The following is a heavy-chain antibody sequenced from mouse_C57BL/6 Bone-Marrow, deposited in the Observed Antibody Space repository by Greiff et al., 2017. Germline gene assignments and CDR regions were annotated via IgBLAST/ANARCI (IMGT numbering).Heavy chain of an antibody. D-gene: IGHD1-1*01. CDR2: IRNKANGYTT. CDR3: AGDKTYYGSSLYAMDY. V-gene: IGHV7-3*01. CDR1: GFTFTDYY. Sequence: EVKLMESGGGLVQPGGSLSLSCAASGFTFTDYYMSWVRQPPGKALEWLGFIRNKANGYTTEYSVSVKGRLTISRDNSQSTLYLQMNALRAEDSAAYYGAGDKTYYGSSLYAMDYWGQGTSVTVSS. J-gene: IGHJ4*01.